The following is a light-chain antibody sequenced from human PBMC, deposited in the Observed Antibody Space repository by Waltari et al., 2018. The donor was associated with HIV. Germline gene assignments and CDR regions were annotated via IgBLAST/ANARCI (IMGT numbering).Light chain of an antibody. CDR1: TTDVGGYKY. CDR3: CSYAGSYTWV. CDR2: DVN. V-gene: IGLV2-11*01. J-gene: IGLJ3*02. Sequence: QSALTQSRSVSGSPAHPVTIACHGPTTDVGGYKYVTWYQQHPGKVPKLMIYDVNKRTLGVADRCAGSKSANTASLTISGLQAEDEADYYCCSYAGSYTWVFGGGTKLTVL.